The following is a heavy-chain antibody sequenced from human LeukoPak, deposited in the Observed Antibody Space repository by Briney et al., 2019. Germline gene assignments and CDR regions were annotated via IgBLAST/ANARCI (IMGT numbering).Heavy chain of an antibody. CDR3: ARARRGVVATNYYYYYMDV. Sequence: ASVKVSCKASGYTFTSYDINWVRQATGQGLEWMGWMNPNSGNTGYAQKLQGRVTMTRNTSISTAYMEMSSLRSEDTAVYYCARARRGVVATNYYYYYMDVWGKGTTVTVSS. CDR1: GYTFTSYD. D-gene: IGHD2-21*02. V-gene: IGHV1-8*01. CDR2: MNPNSGNT. J-gene: IGHJ6*03.